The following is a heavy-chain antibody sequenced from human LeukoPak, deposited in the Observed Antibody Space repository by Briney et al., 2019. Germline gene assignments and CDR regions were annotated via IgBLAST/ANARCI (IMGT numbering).Heavy chain of an antibody. CDR2: ISGSSDST. CDR3: AKVYIGCYFDY. Sequence: GGSLRLSCAASGFTFSSYAMSWVRQAPGKGLEWVSAISGSSDSTYYADSVKGRFTISRDNSKNTLYLQMNSLRAEDMAVYYCAKVYIGCYFDYWGQGTLVTVSS. D-gene: IGHD1-14*01. J-gene: IGHJ4*02. V-gene: IGHV3-23*01. CDR1: GFTFSSYA.